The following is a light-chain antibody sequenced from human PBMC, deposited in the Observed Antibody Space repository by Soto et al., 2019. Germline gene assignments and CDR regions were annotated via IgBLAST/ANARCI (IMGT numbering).Light chain of an antibody. V-gene: IGLV2-23*01. Sequence: QSALTQVASVSGSPGQSITISCTGISSDVANYNLVSWYQQHPGKAPKLIIYEATKRPSGISVRFSGSKSGDVASLTISGLQAEDAADYYCCSFADSSTWVFGGGTKLTVL. J-gene: IGLJ3*02. CDR3: CSFADSSTWV. CDR2: EAT. CDR1: SSDVANYNL.